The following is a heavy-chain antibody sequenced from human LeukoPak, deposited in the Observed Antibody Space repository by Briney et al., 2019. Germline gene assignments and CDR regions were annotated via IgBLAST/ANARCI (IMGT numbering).Heavy chain of an antibody. CDR1: GGSFSGYY. V-gene: IGHV4-34*01. J-gene: IGHJ3*02. Sequence: PSETLSLTCAVYGGSFSGYYWSWIRQAPGKGLEWIGEINHSGSTNYNPSLKSRVTISVDTSKNQFSLKLSSVTAADTAVYYCARDYGDYVFAFDIWGQGTMVTVSS. D-gene: IGHD4-17*01. CDR2: INHSGST. CDR3: ARDYGDYVFAFDI.